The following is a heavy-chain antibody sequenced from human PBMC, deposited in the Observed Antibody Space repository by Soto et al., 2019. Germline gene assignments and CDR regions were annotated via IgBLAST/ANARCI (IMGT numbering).Heavy chain of an antibody. V-gene: IGHV5-10-1*01. CDR1: GYSFTIYW. CDR3: ARHDLTIVFSDTRTTEIDT. Sequence: GVSLKISCKGSGYSFTIYWISWVRQMPGKGLEWMGRIDPSDSYTNYSPSFQGHVTISADKSISTAYLQWSSLKASDTAMYYCARHDLTIVFSDTRTTEIDTRGQGALLTISS. J-gene: IGHJ5*01. CDR2: IDPSDSYT. D-gene: IGHD3-10*01.